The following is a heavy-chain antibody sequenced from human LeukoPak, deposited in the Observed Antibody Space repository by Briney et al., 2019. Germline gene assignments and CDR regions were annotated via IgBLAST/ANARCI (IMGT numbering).Heavy chain of an antibody. V-gene: IGHV3-74*01. D-gene: IGHD3-22*01. CDR3: AKGPYYYDSSGSNFDY. CDR1: GFTFSSYW. CDR2: INSDGSST. J-gene: IGHJ4*02. Sequence: GGSLRLSCAASGFTFSSYWMHWVRQAPGKGLVWVSRINSDGSSTSYADSVKGRFTISRDNAKNTLYLQMNSLRAEDTAVYYCAKGPYYYDSSGSNFDYWGQGTLVTVSS.